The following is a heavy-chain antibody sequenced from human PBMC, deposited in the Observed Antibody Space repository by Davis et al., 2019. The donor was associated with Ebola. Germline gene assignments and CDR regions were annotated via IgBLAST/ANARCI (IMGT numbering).Heavy chain of an antibody. CDR2: INPNSGGT. V-gene: IGHV1-2*02. J-gene: IGHJ6*03. CDR1: GYTFTGYY. D-gene: IGHD5-18*01. CDR3: ARAAAMVSEYYYYYMDV. Sequence: ASVKVSCKASGYTFTGYYMHWVRQAPGQGLEWMGWINPNSGGTNYAQKFQGRVTMTRDTSISTAYMELSRLRSDDTAVYYCARAAAMVSEYYYYYMDVWGKGTTVTVSS.